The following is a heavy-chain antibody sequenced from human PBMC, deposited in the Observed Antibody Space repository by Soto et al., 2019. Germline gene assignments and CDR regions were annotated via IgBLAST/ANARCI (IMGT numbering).Heavy chain of an antibody. J-gene: IGHJ4*02. CDR1: GFTFSSYG. D-gene: IGHD3-22*01. V-gene: IGHV3-33*01. CDR3: ARDFTTTTPGALDY. CDR2: IWYDGSNK. Sequence: GGSLRLSCAASGFTFSSYGMHWVRQAPGKGLEWVAVIWYDGSNKYYGDTVKGRFTISRDNSKNTLYLQMNSLRAEDTAVYYCARDFTTTTPGALDYWGQGTLVTVSS.